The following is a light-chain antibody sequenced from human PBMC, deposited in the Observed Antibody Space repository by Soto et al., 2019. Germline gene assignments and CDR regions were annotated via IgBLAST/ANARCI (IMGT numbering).Light chain of an antibody. Sequence: EIVLTHSPGTLSLSPWEIATLSCRASQSVSSQNVAWYQQKPGQAPRLLIFGASTRATGIPDRFSGRGSGTDFSLTISRLEPEDFAVYYCQQYGSSPTFGQGTKVDIK. CDR1: QSVSSQN. J-gene: IGKJ1*01. V-gene: IGKV3-20*01. CDR2: GAS. CDR3: QQYGSSPT.